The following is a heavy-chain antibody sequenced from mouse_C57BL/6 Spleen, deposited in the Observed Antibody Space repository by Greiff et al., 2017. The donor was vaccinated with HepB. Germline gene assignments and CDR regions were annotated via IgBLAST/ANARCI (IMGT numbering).Heavy chain of an antibody. J-gene: IGHJ1*03. V-gene: IGHV5-17*01. CDR2: ISSGSSTI. Sequence: EVQVVESGGGLVKPGGSLKLSCAASGFTFSDYGMHWVRQAPEKGLEWVAYISSGSSTIYYADTVKGRFTISRDNAKNTLFLQMTSLRSEDTAMYYCARPNYYGSSYEYFDVWGTGTTVTVSS. CDR1: GFTFSDYG. CDR3: ARPNYYGSSYEYFDV. D-gene: IGHD1-1*01.